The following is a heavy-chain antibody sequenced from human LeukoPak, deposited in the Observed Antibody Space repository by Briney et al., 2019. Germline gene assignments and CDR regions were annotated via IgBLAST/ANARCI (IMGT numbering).Heavy chain of an antibody. CDR2: IYHGGST. V-gene: IGHV4-30-2*01. J-gene: IGHJ6*02. CDR3: ARGSGLYYYGMDV. D-gene: IGHD1-26*01. CDR1: GGSISSGGYY. Sequence: PSETLSLTCTVSGGSISSGGYYWSWIRQPPGKGLEWIGYIYHGGSTYYNPSLKSRVTISVDRSKNQFSLKLSSVTAADTAVYYRARGSGLYYYGMDVWGQGTTVTVSS.